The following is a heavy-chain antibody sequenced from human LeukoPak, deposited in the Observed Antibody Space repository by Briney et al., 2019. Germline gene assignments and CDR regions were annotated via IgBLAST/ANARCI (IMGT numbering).Heavy chain of an antibody. Sequence: GGSLRLSCAASGFTFSSYVMHWVRQAPGKGLEWVAVISYDGSNKYYADSVKGRFTISRDNSKNTLYLQMNSLRAEDTAVYYCAKDDPSSRFDYRGQGTLVTVSS. V-gene: IGHV3-30*18. CDR1: GFTFSSYV. D-gene: IGHD3-10*01. CDR2: ISYDGSNK. CDR3: AKDDPSSRFDY. J-gene: IGHJ4*02.